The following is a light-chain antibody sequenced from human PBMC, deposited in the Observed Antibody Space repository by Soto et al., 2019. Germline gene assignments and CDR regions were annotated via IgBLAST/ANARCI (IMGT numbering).Light chain of an antibody. Sequence: EIVMTQSPATLSVSPGERATLSCRASQYISNDLAWYQQKPGQAPRPLIYAASTRATGIPARFSGSGSGTEFTLTISNLQSEDFAVYYCQQYNKSPPLTFGGGTKVEI. CDR2: AAS. CDR3: QQYNKSPPLT. V-gene: IGKV3-15*01. J-gene: IGKJ4*01. CDR1: QYISND.